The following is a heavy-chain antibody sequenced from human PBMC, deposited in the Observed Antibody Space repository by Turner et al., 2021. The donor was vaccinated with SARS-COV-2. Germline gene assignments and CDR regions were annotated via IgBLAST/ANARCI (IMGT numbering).Heavy chain of an antibody. CDR1: GFTFSNYA. CDR2: ISYDGSNK. J-gene: IGHJ3*02. V-gene: IGHV3-30-3*01. Sequence: QVQLVESGGGVVQPGRSLRLSCAASGFTFSNYAMHWVRQAPGKGLEWVAVISYDGSNKYYADSVKGRFTISRDNSKNTLYLQMNSLRAEDTAVYYCARARWDYYDSSGYYPNAFDIWGQGTMVTVSS. CDR3: ARARWDYYDSSGYYPNAFDI. D-gene: IGHD3-22*01.